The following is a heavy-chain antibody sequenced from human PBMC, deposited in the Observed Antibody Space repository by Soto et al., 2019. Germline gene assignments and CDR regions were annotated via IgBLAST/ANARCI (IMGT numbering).Heavy chain of an antibody. V-gene: IGHV3-23*01. CDR3: ANAKGSTSCYRCGMDV. CDR1: GFTFSSYA. Sequence: PGGSLRLSCTASGFTFSSYAMNWVRQAPGKGLEWVSHISSSGSSTYYADSVKGRFTISRDNSKNTLYLKMNSLRAEDTALYYCANAKGSTSCYRCGMDVWGQGTTVTVSS. J-gene: IGHJ6*02. D-gene: IGHD2-2*01. CDR2: ISSSGSST.